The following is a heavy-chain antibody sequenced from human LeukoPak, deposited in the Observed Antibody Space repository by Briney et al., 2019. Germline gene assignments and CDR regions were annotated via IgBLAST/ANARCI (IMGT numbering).Heavy chain of an antibody. V-gene: IGHV3-21*01. D-gene: IGHD3-16*02. J-gene: IGHJ4*02. CDR1: GFTFSSYS. Sequence: GGSLRLSCAASGFTFSSYSMNWVRQAPGKGLEWVSSISSSSSYIYYADSVKGRFTISRDNAKNSLYLQMNSLRAEDTAVYYCAGDDDYVWGSYRNHLFDYWGQGTLVTVSS. CDR3: AGDDDYVWGSYRNHLFDY. CDR2: ISSSSSYI.